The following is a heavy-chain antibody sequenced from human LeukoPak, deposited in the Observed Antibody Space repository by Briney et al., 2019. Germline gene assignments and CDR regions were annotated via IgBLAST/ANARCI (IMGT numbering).Heavy chain of an antibody. V-gene: IGHV3-30*02. D-gene: IGHD3-10*01. CDR2: IRYHGSDR. CDR3: VKEHSTTWFVFDF. J-gene: IGHJ4*02. Sequence: GGSLRLSCAASGFTFSSYGMHWVRQAPGKGLQWVAFIRYHGSDRYYADSVKGRFTISRDNSESTLFLQMSSLRVDDTAVYYCVKEHSTTWFVFDFWGQGTLVTVSS. CDR1: GFTFSSYG.